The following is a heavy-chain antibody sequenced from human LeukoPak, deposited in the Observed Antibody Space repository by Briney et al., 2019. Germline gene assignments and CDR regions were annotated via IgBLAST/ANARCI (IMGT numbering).Heavy chain of an antibody. CDR2: ISYDGSNK. D-gene: IGHD3-3*01. J-gene: IGHJ6*03. CDR3: ARDSSGPGYDFWSGYYTPGYYYYMDV. Sequence: GGSLRLSCVASGFTFSNYGMHWVRQAPGKGLEWVAVISYDGSNKYYADSVKGRFTISRDNSKNTLYLQMNSLRAEDTAVYYCARDSSGPGYDFWSGYYTPGYYYYMDVWGKGTTVTVSS. CDR1: GFTFSNYG. V-gene: IGHV3-30*03.